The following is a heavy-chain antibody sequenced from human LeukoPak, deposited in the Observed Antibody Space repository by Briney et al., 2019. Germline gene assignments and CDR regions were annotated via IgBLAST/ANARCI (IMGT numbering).Heavy chain of an antibody. CDR3: ARDRRPRETNDY. Sequence: PGGSLRLSCAASGFTFSEYYMNWIRQAPGKGLEWISYISSSGSTTYYADSVKGRFAISRDNAKNSMYLQMNSLRAEDTAVYYCARDRRPRETNDYWGQGTLVTVSS. D-gene: IGHD1-26*01. CDR1: GFTFSEYY. V-gene: IGHV3-11*01. J-gene: IGHJ4*02. CDR2: ISSSGSTT.